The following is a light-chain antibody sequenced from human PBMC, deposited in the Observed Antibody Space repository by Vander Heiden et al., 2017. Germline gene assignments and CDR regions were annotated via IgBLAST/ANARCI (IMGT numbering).Light chain of an antibody. CDR3: MQAIQTPMT. CDR1: QSLLLSSGYNY. CDR2: LGS. V-gene: IGKV2-28*01. Sequence: DVVLTQSPLSLPVTPGAPASVSCRSSQSLLLSSGYNYLDRYVQKPGQSPQLLIYLGSNRASGVPDRFSDSGSGTDFTMYISRVEAEDVGVYYCMQAIQTPMTFGGGTKVEIK. J-gene: IGKJ4*01.